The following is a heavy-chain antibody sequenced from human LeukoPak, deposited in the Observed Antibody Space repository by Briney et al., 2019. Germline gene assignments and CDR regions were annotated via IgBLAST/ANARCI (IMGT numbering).Heavy chain of an antibody. CDR3: ARSAGYSSGWFSSVLHWFDP. CDR1: GFSFSTYG. J-gene: IGHJ5*02. CDR2: IWYDGSNK. Sequence: PGGSLRLSCAASGFSFSTYGMHWVRQAPGKGLEWVAVIWYDGSNKFYADSVKGRFIISRDNAKNSLYLQMNSLRAEDTAVYYCARSAGYSSGWFSSVLHWFDPWGQGTLVTVSS. V-gene: IGHV3-33*01. D-gene: IGHD6-19*01.